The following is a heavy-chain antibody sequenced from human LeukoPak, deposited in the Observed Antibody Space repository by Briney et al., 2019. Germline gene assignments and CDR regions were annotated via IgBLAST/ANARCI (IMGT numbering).Heavy chain of an antibody. CDR2: IHDSGST. V-gene: IGHV4-39*01. CDR1: GDSISSSSYY. CDR3: ARLYGGNSNNYYCDY. J-gene: IGHJ4*02. D-gene: IGHD4-23*01. Sequence: DPSETLSLTCSVPGDSISSSSYYWGRFRQPPGKGLEWTGSIHDSGSTDDNPSLKSRLTISVDTSKNQFSLKLSSVTAADTAVYYCARLYGGNSNNYYCDYWGEGTL.